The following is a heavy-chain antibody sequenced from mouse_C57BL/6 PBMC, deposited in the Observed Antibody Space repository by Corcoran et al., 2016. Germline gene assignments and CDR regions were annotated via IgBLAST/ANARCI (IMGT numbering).Heavy chain of an antibody. CDR1: GYTFTTYG. V-gene: IGHV9-3*01. Sequence: QIQLVQSGPELKKPGETVKISCKASGYTFTTYGMGWMKQAPGKGLKWMGWMNIYSGVPTYADDFKGRFALSLETSASTAYLEINNLKSEDTATYFCARDSNWYFDVWGIGTTVTVSS. J-gene: IGHJ1*03. D-gene: IGHD2-5*01. CDR2: MNIYSGVP. CDR3: ARDSNWYFDV.